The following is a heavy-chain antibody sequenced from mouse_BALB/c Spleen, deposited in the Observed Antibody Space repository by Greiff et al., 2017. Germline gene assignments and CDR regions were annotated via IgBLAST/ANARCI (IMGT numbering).Heavy chain of an antibody. V-gene: IGHV3-6*02. Sequence: EVQLVESGPGLVKPSQSLSLTCSVTGYSITSGYYWNWIRQFPGNKLEWMGYISYDGSNNYNPSLKNRISITRDTSKNQFFLKLNSVTTEDTATYYCASGYYGSSPFAYWGQGTLVTVSA. J-gene: IGHJ3*01. CDR1: GYSITSGYY. D-gene: IGHD1-1*01. CDR3: ASGYYGSSPFAY. CDR2: ISYDGSN.